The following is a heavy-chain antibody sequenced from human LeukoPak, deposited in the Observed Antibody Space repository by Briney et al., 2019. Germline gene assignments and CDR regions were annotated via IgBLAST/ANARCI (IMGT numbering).Heavy chain of an antibody. V-gene: IGHV4-4*02. CDR1: GGSISSSNW. J-gene: IGHJ5*02. CDR3: AREPIVVVPAAILNNWFDP. D-gene: IGHD2-2*01. CDR2: IYHSGST. Sequence: SETLSLTCAVSGGSISSSNWWSWVRQPPGKGLEWIGEIYHSGSTNYNPSLKSRVTISVDKSKDQFSLKLSSVTAADTAVYYCAREPIVVVPAAILNNWFDPWGQGTLVTVSS.